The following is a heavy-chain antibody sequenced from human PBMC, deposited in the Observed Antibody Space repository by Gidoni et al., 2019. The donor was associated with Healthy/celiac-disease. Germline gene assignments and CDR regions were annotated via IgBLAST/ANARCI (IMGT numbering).Heavy chain of an antibody. Sequence: QVQLVQSGAEVQKPGSSVQVSCTASGVTFSSYAISWVRQAPGQGLKWMVGIIPICGIANDAQKFKGRVTMTADESTSTAYREMSSLRSEDTAVYYCARVGDNQLLDFYYFDYWGQGTLGTGSS. D-gene: IGHD2-2*01. CDR2: IIPICGIA. CDR1: GVTFSSYA. J-gene: IGHJ4*02. V-gene: IGHV1-69*01. CDR3: ARVGDNQLLDFYYFDY.